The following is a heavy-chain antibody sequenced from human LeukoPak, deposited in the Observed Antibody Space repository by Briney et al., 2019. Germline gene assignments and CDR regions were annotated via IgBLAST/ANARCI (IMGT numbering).Heavy chain of an antibody. V-gene: IGHV1-69*05. CDR2: IIPIFGTA. CDR3: ASQHCSSTSCLVGWFDP. Sequence: SVKVSCKASGGTFSSYAISWVRQAPGQGLEWMGGIIPIFGTANYAQKFQGRVTITTDESTSTAYMELSSLRSEDTAVYYCASQHCSSTSCLVGWFDPWGQGTLVTVSS. D-gene: IGHD2-2*01. CDR1: GGTFSSYA. J-gene: IGHJ5*02.